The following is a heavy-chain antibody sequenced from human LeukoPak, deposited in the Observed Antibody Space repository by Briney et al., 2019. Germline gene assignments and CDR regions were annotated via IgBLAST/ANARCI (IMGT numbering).Heavy chain of an antibody. V-gene: IGHV3-23*01. CDR2: ISGSGGST. CDR1: GFTFSSYA. CDR3: AKDRGCSSTSCYTIMGRYYYYYYYMDV. D-gene: IGHD2-2*02. J-gene: IGHJ6*03. Sequence: GGSLRLSCAASGFTFSSYAMSWVRQAPGKGLEWVSAISGSGGSTYYADSVKGRFTISRDNSKNTLYLQMNSLGAEDTAVYYCAKDRGCSSTSCYTIMGRYYYYYYYMDVWGKGTTVTVSS.